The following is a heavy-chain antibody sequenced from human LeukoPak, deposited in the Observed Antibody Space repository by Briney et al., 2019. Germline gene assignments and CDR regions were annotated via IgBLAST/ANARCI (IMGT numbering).Heavy chain of an antibody. CDR3: ARDVGLAAVDGRAGNWFDP. CDR2: IYTSGST. CDR1: GGSISSYY. J-gene: IGHJ5*02. V-gene: IGHV4-4*07. Sequence: PSETLSLTCTVSGGSISSYYWIWIPQPAGKGLEWIGRIYTSGSTNYNPSLKSRVTMSADTPKNQFSLKLSSVTAADTAVYYCARDVGLAAVDGRAGNWFDPWGQGTLVTVSS. D-gene: IGHD3/OR15-3a*01.